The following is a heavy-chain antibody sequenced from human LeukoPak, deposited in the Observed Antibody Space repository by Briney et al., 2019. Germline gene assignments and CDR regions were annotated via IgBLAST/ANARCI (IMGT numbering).Heavy chain of an antibody. Sequence: SETLSLTCTVSGGSISSGSYYWGWIRQPPGEGLEWIGSIYYSGDTYYNPSLKSRVTISVDTSKNQFSLKLSSVTAADTAVYYCARLLWLGESKKGYSYYMDVRGKGTTVNVPS. CDR3: ARLLWLGESKKGYSYYMDV. CDR2: IYYSGDT. D-gene: IGHD3-10*01. V-gene: IGHV4-39*01. CDR1: GGSISSGSYY. J-gene: IGHJ6*03.